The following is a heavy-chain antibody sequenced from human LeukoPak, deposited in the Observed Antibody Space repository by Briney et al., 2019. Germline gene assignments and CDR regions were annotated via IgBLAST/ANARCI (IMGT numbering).Heavy chain of an antibody. CDR2: IYYSGST. V-gene: IGHV4-30-4*01. CDR1: GGSISSGDYY. CDR3: ARGAFGGSGSPLY. D-gene: IGHD3-10*01. J-gene: IGHJ4*02. Sequence: SETLSLTCTVSGGSISSGDYYWSWIRQPPGRGLEWIGYIYYSGSTYYNPSLKSRVTISVDTSKNQFSLKLSSVTAADTAVYYCARGAFGGSGSPLYWGQGTLVTVSS.